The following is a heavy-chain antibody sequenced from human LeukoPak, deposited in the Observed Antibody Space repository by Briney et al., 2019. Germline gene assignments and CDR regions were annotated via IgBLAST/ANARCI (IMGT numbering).Heavy chain of an antibody. V-gene: IGHV4-59*08. J-gene: IGHJ3*02. Sequence: SETLSLTCTVSGGSISSYYWSWIRRPPGKGLEWIGYIYYSGSTNYNPSLKSRVTISVDTSKNQFSLKLSSVTAADTAVYYCARLARGRAFDIWGQGTMVTVSS. CDR3: ARLARGRAFDI. CDR2: IYYSGST. CDR1: GGSISSYY.